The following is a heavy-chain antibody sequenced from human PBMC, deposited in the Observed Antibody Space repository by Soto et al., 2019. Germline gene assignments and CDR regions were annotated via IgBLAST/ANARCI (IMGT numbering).Heavy chain of an antibody. J-gene: IGHJ4*02. Sequence: GASVKVSCKASGGTFSSYAISWVRQAPGQGLEWMGGIIPIFGTANYAQKFQGRVTITADESTSTAYMELSSLRSEDTAVYYCARDFTAHSFYDYVWGSYPSFFDYWGQGTLVTVSS. D-gene: IGHD3-16*02. CDR3: ARDFTAHSFYDYVWGSYPSFFDY. V-gene: IGHV1-69*13. CDR2: IIPIFGTA. CDR1: GGTFSSYA.